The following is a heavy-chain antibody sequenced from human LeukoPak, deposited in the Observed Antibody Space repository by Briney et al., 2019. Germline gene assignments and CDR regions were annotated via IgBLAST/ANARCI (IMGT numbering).Heavy chain of an antibody. CDR1: GYTFTSYG. Sequence: ASVKVSCTAAGYTFTSYGISWVRQAPGQGLEWMGWISAYNGNTNYAQKLQGRVTMTTDTSTTTAYKELRSMGSDDTAVYYCGSLQPHQEKYYYYYGMDVWGQGNTVTVSS. CDR2: ISAYNGNT. D-gene: IGHD2-2*01. J-gene: IGHJ6*02. CDR3: GSLQPHQEKYYYYYGMDV. V-gene: IGHV1-18*01.